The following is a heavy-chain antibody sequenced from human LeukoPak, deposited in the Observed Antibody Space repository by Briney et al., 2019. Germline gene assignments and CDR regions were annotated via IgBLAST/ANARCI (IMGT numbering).Heavy chain of an antibody. D-gene: IGHD2-15*01. CDR1: GFTFDDYA. Sequence: GGSLRLSCAASGFTFDDYAMHWVRQAPGKGLEWVSGITWNSDNIEYADSVKGRFTISRDNAKNSLYLQMNSLRAEDTAVYYCARPGYCSGDTCYVPFDYWGQGTLVTVSS. CDR2: ITWNSDNI. J-gene: IGHJ4*02. V-gene: IGHV3-9*01. CDR3: ARPGYCSGDTCYVPFDY.